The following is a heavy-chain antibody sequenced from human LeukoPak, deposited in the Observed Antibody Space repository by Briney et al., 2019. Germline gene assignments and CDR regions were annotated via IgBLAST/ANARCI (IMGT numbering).Heavy chain of an antibody. Sequence: ASVKVSCKASGYTFTGYYMHWVRQAPGQGLEWMGWINPNSGGTNYAQKFQGRVTMTRDTSITTAYMDLSRLTSDDAAVYYCARDRGWDAFDIWGQGTMVTVSS. CDR3: ARDRGWDAFDI. D-gene: IGHD6-19*01. CDR1: GYTFTGYY. V-gene: IGHV1-2*02. CDR2: INPNSGGT. J-gene: IGHJ3*02.